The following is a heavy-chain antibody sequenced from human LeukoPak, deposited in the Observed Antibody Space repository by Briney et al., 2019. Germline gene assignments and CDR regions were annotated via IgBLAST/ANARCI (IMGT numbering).Heavy chain of an antibody. D-gene: IGHD3-10*01. CDR3: ARLPQYGRGGHYFDY. CDR2: IYPDDSDT. Sequence: GESLKISCKGSGYSFTSYWIGWVRQMPGKGLEWMGIIYPDDSDTRYSPSFQGQVTISADKSISTAYLQWSSLKASDTAMYCCARLPQYGRGGHYFDYWGQGTLVTVSS. J-gene: IGHJ4*02. CDR1: GYSFTSYW. V-gene: IGHV5-51*01.